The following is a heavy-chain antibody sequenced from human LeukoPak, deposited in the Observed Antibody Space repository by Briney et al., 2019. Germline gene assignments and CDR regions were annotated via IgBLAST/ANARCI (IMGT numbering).Heavy chain of an antibody. J-gene: IGHJ4*02. Sequence: GGSLGLSGAASGFTFSDYYMSWIRQAPGKGLEGVSYIGGSGSTIYYADSVKGRFTISRDNAKNSLYLQMNSLRAEDTAVYYCARDRYVGATTAGDSDSWGQGTLVTVSS. CDR1: GFTFSDYY. D-gene: IGHD1-26*01. V-gene: IGHV3-11*01. CDR3: ARDRYVGATTAGDSDS. CDR2: IGGSGSTI.